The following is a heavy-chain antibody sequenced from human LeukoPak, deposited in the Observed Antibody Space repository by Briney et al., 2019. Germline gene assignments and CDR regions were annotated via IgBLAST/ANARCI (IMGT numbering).Heavy chain of an antibody. CDR2: IKSDGKT. V-gene: IGHV3-74*01. CDR1: AFTFSSYW. Sequence: GGSLRLSCAASAFTFSSYWMHWVRQAPGKGLLWVSRIKSDGKTNYADSVKGRFTISRDNAKNTVSLQMNSLRAEDTGVYYCARAPSEIGGYYPEYFRHWGQGTLVTVSS. CDR3: ARAPSEIGGYYPEYFRH. J-gene: IGHJ1*01. D-gene: IGHD3-22*01.